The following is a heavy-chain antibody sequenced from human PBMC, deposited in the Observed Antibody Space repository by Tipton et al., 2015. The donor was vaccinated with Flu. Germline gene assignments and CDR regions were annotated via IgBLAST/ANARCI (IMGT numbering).Heavy chain of an antibody. Sequence: LRLSCAVSDYSISSGYYWGWIRQPPGKGLEWIGCISHTGRTYYNPSLKSRVTISVDTAKNQFSQRLNSVTASDTAVYYCVRDRWEYASGFDPWGQGTPVTVSP. CDR1: DYSISSGYY. CDR2: ISHTGRT. J-gene: IGHJ5*02. D-gene: IGHD6-19*01. CDR3: VRDRWEYASGFDP. V-gene: IGHV4-38-2*02.